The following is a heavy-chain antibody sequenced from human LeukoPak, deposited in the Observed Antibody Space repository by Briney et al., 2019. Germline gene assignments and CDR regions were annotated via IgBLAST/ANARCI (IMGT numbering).Heavy chain of an antibody. Sequence: PSETLSLTCTVSGGSISSSSYYWSWIRQPPGKGLEWIGEINHSGSTNYNPSLKSRVTISVDTSKNQFSLKLSSVTAADTAVYYCARGPKLAARTSRNIGAYYYYYMDVWGKGTTVTVSS. CDR3: ARGPKLAARTSRNIGAYYYYYMDV. CDR2: INHSGST. J-gene: IGHJ6*03. V-gene: IGHV4-39*07. CDR1: GGSISSSSYY. D-gene: IGHD5-12*01.